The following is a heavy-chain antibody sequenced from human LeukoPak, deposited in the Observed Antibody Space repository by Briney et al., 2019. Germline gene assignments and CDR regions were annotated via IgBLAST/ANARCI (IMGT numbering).Heavy chain of an antibody. Sequence: PGGSLRLSCAASGFTFSSYAMHWVRQAPGKGLEWVAFIRYDENNKYYADSVKGRFTISRDNSKNTLYLQMNSLRAEDTAVYYCAKKDGSSWATVDYWGQGTLVTVSS. CDR1: GFTFSSYA. V-gene: IGHV3-30*02. CDR3: AKKDGSSWATVDY. J-gene: IGHJ4*02. CDR2: IRYDENNK. D-gene: IGHD6-13*01.